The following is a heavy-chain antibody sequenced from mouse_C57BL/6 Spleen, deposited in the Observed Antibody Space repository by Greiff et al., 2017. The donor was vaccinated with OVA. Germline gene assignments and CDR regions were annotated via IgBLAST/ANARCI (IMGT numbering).Heavy chain of an antibody. CDR2: ISSGGSYT. CDR1: GFTFSSYG. Sequence: EVQLVESGGDLVKPGGSLKLSCAASGFTFSSYGMSWVRQIPDKRLEWVGTISSGGSYTYYPDSVKGRFTISRDNTKNTLYLQMSSLDSEDTAMYYCERFSTMITTGVDAMDYWGQGTSVTVSS. CDR3: ERFSTMITTGVDAMDY. J-gene: IGHJ4*01. V-gene: IGHV5-6*01. D-gene: IGHD2-4*01.